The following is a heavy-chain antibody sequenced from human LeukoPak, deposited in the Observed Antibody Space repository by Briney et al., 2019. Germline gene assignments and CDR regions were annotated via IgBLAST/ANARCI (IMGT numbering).Heavy chain of an antibody. V-gene: IGHV4-59*08. CDR3: ARLTKGEQWLAYYFDY. CDR2: IYDTGTPT. J-gene: IGHJ4*02. D-gene: IGHD6-19*01. CDR1: GGSISGFV. Sequence: PSETLSLTRTVSGGSISGFVWSWGRQPPGEGLDYIGFIYDTGTPTNYNPLLKSRVTSSVDTSKNQFSLNLKSVTSADTAVYYCARLTKGEQWLAYYFDYWGQGALVTVSS.